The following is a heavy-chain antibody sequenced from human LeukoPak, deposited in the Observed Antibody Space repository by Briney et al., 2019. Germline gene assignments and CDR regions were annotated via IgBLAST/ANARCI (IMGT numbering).Heavy chain of an antibody. V-gene: IGHV4-34*01. Sequence: PSETLSLTCTVSGGSISSYYWSWIRQPPGKGLEWIGEINHSGSTNYNPSLKSRVTISVDTSKNQFSLKLSSVTAADTAVYYCARGWSGAYSSGSLFDYWGQGTLVTVSS. CDR3: ARGWSGAYSSGSLFDY. CDR1: GGSISSYY. D-gene: IGHD6-19*01. CDR2: INHSGST. J-gene: IGHJ4*02.